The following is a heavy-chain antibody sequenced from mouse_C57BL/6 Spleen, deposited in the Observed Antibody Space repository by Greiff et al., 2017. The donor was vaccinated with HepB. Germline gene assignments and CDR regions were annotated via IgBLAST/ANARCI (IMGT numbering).Heavy chain of an antibody. J-gene: IGHJ3*01. Sequence: QVQLQQPGTELVKPGASVKLSCKASGYTFTSYWMHWVKQRPGQGLEWIGNINPSNGGTNYNEKFKSKATLTVDKSSSTAYMQLSSLTSEDAAVYDCARWGILRRGFAYWGQGTLVTVSA. CDR3: ARWGILRRGFAY. CDR2: INPSNGGT. CDR1: GYTFTSYW. V-gene: IGHV1-53*01. D-gene: IGHD2-12*01.